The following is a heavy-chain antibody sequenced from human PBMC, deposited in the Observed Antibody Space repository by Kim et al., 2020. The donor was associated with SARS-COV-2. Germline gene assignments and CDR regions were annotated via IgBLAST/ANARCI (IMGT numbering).Heavy chain of an antibody. J-gene: IGHJ4*02. CDR2: IYSGGST. D-gene: IGHD3-16*01. V-gene: IGHV3-66*01. CDR3: ARDLEYYDYVWD. Sequence: GGSLRLSCAASGFTVSSNYMSWVRQAPGKGLEWVSVIYSGGSTYYADSVKGRFTISRDNSKNTLYLQMNSLRAEDTAVYYCARDLEYYDYVWDWGQGTLVTVSS. CDR1: GFTVSSNY.